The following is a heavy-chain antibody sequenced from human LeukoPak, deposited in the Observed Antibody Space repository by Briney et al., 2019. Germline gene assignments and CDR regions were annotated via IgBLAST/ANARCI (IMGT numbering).Heavy chain of an antibody. CDR3: ARLYYSYDPTGFDP. CDR2: ISSSGSTI. Sequence: PGGSVRLSCAASGFTFSSYEMNWVRQAPGKGLEWVSYISSSGSTIYYADSVKGRFTISRDNAKNSLYLQMNSLRAEDTAVYYCARLYYSYDPTGFDPWGQGTLVTVSS. V-gene: IGHV3-48*03. J-gene: IGHJ5*02. D-gene: IGHD5-18*01. CDR1: GFTFSSYE.